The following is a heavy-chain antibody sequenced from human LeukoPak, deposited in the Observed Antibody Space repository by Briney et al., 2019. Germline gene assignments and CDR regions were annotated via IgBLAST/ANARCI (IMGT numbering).Heavy chain of an antibody. CDR3: ARGQSYDSSGYYPLLP. D-gene: IGHD3-22*01. CDR2: INPNSGGT. J-gene: IGHJ4*02. Sequence: ASVKVSCKASGYTFTGYYMHWVRQAPGQGLEWMGWINPNSGGTNYAQKFQGRVTMTRDTSISTAYMELSTLRSDDTAVYYCARGQSYDSSGYYPLLPWGQGTLVTVSS. CDR1: GYTFTGYY. V-gene: IGHV1-2*02.